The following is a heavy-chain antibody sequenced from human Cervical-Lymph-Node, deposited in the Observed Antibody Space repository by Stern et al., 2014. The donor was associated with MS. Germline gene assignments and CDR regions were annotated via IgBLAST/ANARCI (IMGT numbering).Heavy chain of an antibody. J-gene: IGHJ4*02. Sequence: EDQLVESGGGLVPPGGSLRLSCVVSGFTFGDHAMSWVRQAPGKGLEWVSAISISGDKTFYADSVKGRFTISRDNSKSTVYMEMNSLRAEDTAIYYCANEIRPNDYWGQGTLVTVSS. V-gene: IGHV3-23*04. CDR3: ANEIRPNDY. CDR2: ISISGDKT. CDR1: GFTFGDHA. D-gene: IGHD3-16*01.